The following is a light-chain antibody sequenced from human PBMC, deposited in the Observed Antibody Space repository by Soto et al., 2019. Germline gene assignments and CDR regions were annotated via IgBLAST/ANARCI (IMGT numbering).Light chain of an antibody. J-gene: IGKJ2*01. CDR3: LQYNAYPHT. Sequence: DIQMTQSPSTLSASVGDRVTITCRASETINGWLAWYQQKPGKAPNVLIYKSSTLESGVPSRFSGSGSGTDYTLIISSLQPDDFATYYCLQYNAYPHTFGQGTKLEIK. V-gene: IGKV1-5*03. CDR1: ETINGW. CDR2: KSS.